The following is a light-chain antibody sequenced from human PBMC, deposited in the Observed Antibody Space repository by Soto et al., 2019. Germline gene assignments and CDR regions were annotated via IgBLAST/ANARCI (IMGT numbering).Light chain of an antibody. J-gene: IGKJ4*01. CDR2: GAS. CDR1: QNISRS. V-gene: IGKV3-15*01. CDR3: QQYDNWPLT. Sequence: EIVMTQSPVTLSVSPGERATLSCRASQNISRSLAWYQQKPGQGPSLLIYGASTRATGIPARFSGSGSGTEFTLTISSLQSEDFAVYYCQQYDNWPLTFGGGTKVDIK.